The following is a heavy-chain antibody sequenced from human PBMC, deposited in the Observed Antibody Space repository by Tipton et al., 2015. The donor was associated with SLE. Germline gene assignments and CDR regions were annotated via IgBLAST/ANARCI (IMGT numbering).Heavy chain of an antibody. Sequence: TLSLTCTVSGYSISSGYYWGWIRQPPGKGLEWFGSIYHSGSTYYNPSLKSRVTISVDTSKNQFSLKLSSVTAADTAVYYCAREGNYGDPVDYWGQGTLVTVSS. J-gene: IGHJ4*02. CDR1: GYSISSGYY. CDR3: AREGNYGDPVDY. V-gene: IGHV4-38-2*02. CDR2: IYHSGST. D-gene: IGHD4-17*01.